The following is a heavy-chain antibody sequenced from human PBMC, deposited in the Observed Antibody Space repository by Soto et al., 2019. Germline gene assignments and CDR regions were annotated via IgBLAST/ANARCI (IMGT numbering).Heavy chain of an antibody. CDR1: GFTFSYNN. V-gene: IGHV3-48*02. J-gene: IGHJ4*02. D-gene: IGHD2-2*01. CDR3: ARDGESSSSSDFDF. CDR2: VRSSGDDT. Sequence: DVQLVESGGWLVQPGGSLRLSCAASGFTFSYNNMHWVRQAPGKGLEWVSFVRSSGDDTYYADSVKGRFTISRDNAKDSLYLQMNSLREEDTAVYYCARDGESSSSSDFDFWGQGALVTVSS.